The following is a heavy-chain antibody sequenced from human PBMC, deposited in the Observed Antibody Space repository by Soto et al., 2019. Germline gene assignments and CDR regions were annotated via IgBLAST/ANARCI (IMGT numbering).Heavy chain of an antibody. CDR2: ISTYNGNT. J-gene: IGHJ4*02. V-gene: IGHV1-18*01. CDR1: GYSFTTSG. D-gene: IGHD4-17*01. Sequence: ASVKVSCKASGYSFTTSGITWVRQAPGQGLEWMGWISTYNGNTNYAQKLQDRVTLTTDTSTSTAYMELRGLRSDDTAVYYCARRLYGDYGYWGQGTLVTVSS. CDR3: ARRLYGDYGY.